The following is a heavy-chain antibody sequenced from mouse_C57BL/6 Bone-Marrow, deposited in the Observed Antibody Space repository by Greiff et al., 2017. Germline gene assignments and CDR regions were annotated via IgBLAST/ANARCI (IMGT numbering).Heavy chain of an antibody. J-gene: IGHJ3*01. CDR2: IYPGDGDT. Sequence: VQRVESGAELVKPGASVKISCKASGYAFSSYWMNWVKQRPGKGLEWIGQIYPGDGDTNYNGKFKGKATLTADKSSSTAYMQLSSLTSEDSAVYFCARSHYDWFAYWGQGTLVTVSA. CDR1: GYAFSSYW. V-gene: IGHV1-80*01. D-gene: IGHD2-4*01. CDR3: ARSHYDWFAY.